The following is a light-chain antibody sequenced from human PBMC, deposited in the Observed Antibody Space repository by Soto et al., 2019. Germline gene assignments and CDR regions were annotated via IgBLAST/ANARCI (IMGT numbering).Light chain of an antibody. Sequence: QSALTQPASVSGSPGQSITISCTGTSSDVGGYNYVSWYQHHPGKAPNLIIYDVSNRPSGVSIRFSGSKSDNTASLTISGLQPEDEADYHCSSYTTSNTRQIVFGTGTKVTVL. CDR2: DVS. CDR3: SSYTTSNTRQIV. J-gene: IGLJ1*01. CDR1: SSDVGGYNY. V-gene: IGLV2-14*03.